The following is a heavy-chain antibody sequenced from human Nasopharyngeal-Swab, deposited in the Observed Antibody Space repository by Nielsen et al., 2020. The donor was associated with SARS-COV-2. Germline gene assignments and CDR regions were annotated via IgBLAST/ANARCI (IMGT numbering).Heavy chain of an antibody. Sequence: GESLKISWAASGFTFSSYAMHWVRQAPGKGLEWVAVISYDGSNKYYTDSVKGRFTISRDNSKNTLYLQMNSLRAEDTAVYYCARGSGWYHYWGQGTLVTVSS. J-gene: IGHJ4*02. CDR2: ISYDGSNK. CDR1: GFTFSSYA. V-gene: IGHV3-30-3*01. D-gene: IGHD6-19*01. CDR3: ARGSGWYHY.